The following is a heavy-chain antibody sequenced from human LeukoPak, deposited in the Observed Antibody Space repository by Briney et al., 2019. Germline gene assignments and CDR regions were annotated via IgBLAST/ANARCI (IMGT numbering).Heavy chain of an antibody. CDR2: IYTSGST. Sequence: SQTLSLTCTVSGGSISSGSYYWSWIRQPAGKGLELIGRIYTSGSTDYNPSLKSRVTMSVDTSKNQFSLKLSSVTAADTAVYYCARDVSIGYCSSTSCHNWFDPWGQGTLVTVSS. CDR1: GGSISSGSYY. CDR3: ARDVSIGYCSSTSCHNWFDP. D-gene: IGHD2-2*01. V-gene: IGHV4-61*02. J-gene: IGHJ5*02.